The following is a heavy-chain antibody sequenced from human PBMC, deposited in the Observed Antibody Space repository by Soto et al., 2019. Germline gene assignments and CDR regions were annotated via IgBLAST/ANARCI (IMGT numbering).Heavy chain of an antibody. J-gene: IGHJ5*02. CDR1: GGSISSSY. CDR3: ARDKYCSGGSCRKNWFDP. Sequence: SETLSLTCTVSGGSISSSYWSWIWQPPGKGLEWLAYIYDDGSANYNPSLKSRATISLDMSKNQFSLKLTSVTAADTAVYYCARDKYCSGGSCRKNWFDPWGQGTLVTVS. V-gene: IGHV4-59*01. CDR2: IYDDGSA. D-gene: IGHD2-15*01.